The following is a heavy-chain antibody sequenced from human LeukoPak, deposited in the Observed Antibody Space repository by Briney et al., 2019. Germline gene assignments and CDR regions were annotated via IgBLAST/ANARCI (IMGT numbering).Heavy chain of an antibody. CDR2: IYTSGST. CDR1: GGSISSYY. V-gene: IGHV4-4*09. CDR3: ARHAEVVVTRGYYYYYMDV. D-gene: IGHD3-22*01. J-gene: IGHJ6*03. Sequence: SETLSLTCTVSGGSISSYYWSWIRQPPGKGLEWIGYIYTSGSTNYNPSLKSRVTISVDTSKNKFSLKLSSVTAEDTAVYYWARHAEVVVTRGYYYYYMDVWGKGTTVTVSS.